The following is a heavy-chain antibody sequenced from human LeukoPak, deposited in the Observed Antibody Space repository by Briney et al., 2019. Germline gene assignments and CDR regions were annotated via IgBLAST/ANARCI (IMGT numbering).Heavy chain of an antibody. V-gene: IGHV4-59*01. CDR2: IYYSGST. J-gene: IGHJ6*02. CDR1: AVSISSYY. CDR3: ARVGGSGSYYYAMDV. D-gene: IGHD3-10*01. Sequence: SETLSLTCTVSAVSISSYYWSWIRQPPGKGLEWIGYIYYSGSTNYSPSLKSRVTISVDTSKNQFSLKLSSVTAADTAVYYCARVGGSGSYYYAMDVWGQGTTVTVSS.